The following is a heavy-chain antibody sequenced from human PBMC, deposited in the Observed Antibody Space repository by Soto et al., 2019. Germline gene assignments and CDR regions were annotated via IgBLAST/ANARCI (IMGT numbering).Heavy chain of an antibody. CDR1: GYILINYG. D-gene: IGHD2-2*01. Sequence: ASVKVSCKASGYILINYGITWVRQAPGQGLEWMGWIGGYNGNTKYADKLQGRVTMTTDTSTTTAYMELRSLRSDDTAVYYCGRDEVPAATWLDRWGQGTLVTVSS. J-gene: IGHJ5*02. V-gene: IGHV1-18*01. CDR2: IGGYNGNT. CDR3: GRDEVPAATWLDR.